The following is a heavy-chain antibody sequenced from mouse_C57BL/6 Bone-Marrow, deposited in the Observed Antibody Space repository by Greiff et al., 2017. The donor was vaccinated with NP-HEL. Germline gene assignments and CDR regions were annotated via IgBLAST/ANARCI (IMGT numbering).Heavy chain of an antibody. V-gene: IGHV1-82*01. D-gene: IGHD2-3*01. CDR2: IYPGDGDT. Sequence: VQLQQSVPELVKPGASVKISCKASGYAFSSSWMNWVKQRPGKGLEWIGRIYPGDGDTNYNGKFKGKATLTADKSSSTAYMQLSSLTSEDSAVYFCARCLFPYYFDYWGQGTTLTVSS. CDR1: GYAFSSSW. CDR3: ARCLFPYYFDY. J-gene: IGHJ2*01.